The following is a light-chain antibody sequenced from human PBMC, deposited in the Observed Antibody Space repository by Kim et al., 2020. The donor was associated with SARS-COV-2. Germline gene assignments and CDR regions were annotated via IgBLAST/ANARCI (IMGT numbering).Light chain of an antibody. J-gene: IGLJ3*02. CDR1: SSEIGGYER. CDR3: CSYAGSNNWV. Sequence: GQSATISCTGTSSEIGGYERVSGYQQHPGNAPELIIYEVNLPPSVVPDRFSGSKSGNTASLTVSGLQAEDEADYYCCSYAGSNNWVFGGGTQLTVL. CDR2: EVN. V-gene: IGLV2-8*01.